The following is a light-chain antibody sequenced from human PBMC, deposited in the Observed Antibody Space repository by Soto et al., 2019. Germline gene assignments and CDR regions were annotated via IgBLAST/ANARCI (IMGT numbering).Light chain of an antibody. V-gene: IGKV1-39*01. CDR3: QQGSNTPPS. Sequence: DIQMTQSPSSLSASVGDRVTITCRASQSIRSYLHWYQQKPGKAPKLLISAASSLQSVVPPTFSGSGSGTDFTLTISSLQPEDVATYDCQQGSNTPPSFGRGTKLEIK. CDR2: AAS. J-gene: IGKJ2*01. CDR1: QSIRSY.